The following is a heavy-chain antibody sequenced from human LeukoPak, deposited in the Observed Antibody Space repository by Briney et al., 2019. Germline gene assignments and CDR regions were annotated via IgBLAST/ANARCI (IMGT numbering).Heavy chain of an antibody. V-gene: IGHV3-23*01. CDR2: ISGRGGRT. J-gene: IGHJ6*03. CDR1: GFTFSSYA. Sequence: GGSRRLSCAASGFTFSSYAMSGFRRAPGKGLEWVSAISGRGGRTYYADSVKGRLTISRDNAKNSLYLQMNSLRAEDTAVYYCARDGIFGASYYYYYMDVWGKGTTVTVSS. CDR3: ARDGIFGASYYYYYMDV. D-gene: IGHD3-3*01.